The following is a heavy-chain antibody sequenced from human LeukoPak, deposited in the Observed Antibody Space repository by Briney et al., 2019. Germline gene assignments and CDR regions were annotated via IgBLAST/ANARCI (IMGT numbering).Heavy chain of an antibody. CDR1: GGSFSGYY. D-gene: IGHD6-19*01. CDR2: INHSGST. Sequence: SETLSLTCAVYGGSFSGYYWSWIRQPPGKGLEWIGEINHSGSTNYNPSLKSRVTISVDTSKNQFSLKLSSVTAADTAVYYCARDNDAGSSGWGSYWGQGTLVTVSS. CDR3: ARDNDAGSSGWGSY. J-gene: IGHJ4*02. V-gene: IGHV4-34*01.